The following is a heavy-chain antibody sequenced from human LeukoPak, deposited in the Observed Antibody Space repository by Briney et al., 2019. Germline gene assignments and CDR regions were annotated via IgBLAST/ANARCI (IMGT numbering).Heavy chain of an antibody. CDR3: ARVNSLWFGGEFDY. D-gene: IGHD3-10*01. V-gene: IGHV4-59*01. Sequence: PSETLSLTCTVSGGXISSYYWSWIRQPPGKGLEWIGYIYYSGSTNYNPSLKSRVTISVDTSKNQFSLKLSSVTAADTALYYCARVNSLWFGGEFDYWGQGTLVTVSS. CDR2: IYYSGST. CDR1: GGXISSYY. J-gene: IGHJ4*02.